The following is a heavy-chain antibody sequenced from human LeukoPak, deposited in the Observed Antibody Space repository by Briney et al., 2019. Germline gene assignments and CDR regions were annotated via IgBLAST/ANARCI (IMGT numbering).Heavy chain of an antibody. J-gene: IGHJ4*02. CDR1: GYTFTGYY. V-gene: IGHV1-46*01. CDR3: ARTHNFEY. CDR2: INPSGSST. Sequence: ASVKVSCKASGYTFTGYYMHWVRQAPGQGLEWMGLINPSGSSTIYAQKFQGRVTMTRDTSISTAYMELSSLTSDDTAVYYCARTHNFEYWGQGTLVTVSS.